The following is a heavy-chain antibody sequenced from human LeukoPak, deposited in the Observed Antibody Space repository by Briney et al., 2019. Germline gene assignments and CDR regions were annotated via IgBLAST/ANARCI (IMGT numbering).Heavy chain of an antibody. Sequence: ASVKVSCKASGYTFTSYYMHWVRQAPGQGLEWMGIINPSGGSTSYAQKFQGRVTMTRDMSTSTVYMELSSLRSDDTAVYYCARDRWDYFWSGYPNWFDPGGQGPLVT. D-gene: IGHD3-3*01. CDR2: INPSGGST. CDR3: ARDRWDYFWSGYPNWFDP. CDR1: GYTFTSYY. J-gene: IGHJ5*02. V-gene: IGHV1-46*01.